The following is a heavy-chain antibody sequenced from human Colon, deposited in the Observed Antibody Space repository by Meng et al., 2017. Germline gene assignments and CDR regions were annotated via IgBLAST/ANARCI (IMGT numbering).Heavy chain of an antibody. J-gene: IGHJ4*02. CDR3: PRHYDYGDYGELE. CDR2: IRSKANNYAT. Sequence: GESLKISCAASESTFSGSAVHWVRQASGKGLEWIGRIRSKANNYATGYAASLKGRFSIARDDSKNTAYLQINSLKTEDTAVYYCPRHYDYGDYGELEWGQGTLVTVSS. V-gene: IGHV3-73*01. CDR1: ESTFSGSA. D-gene: IGHD4-17*01.